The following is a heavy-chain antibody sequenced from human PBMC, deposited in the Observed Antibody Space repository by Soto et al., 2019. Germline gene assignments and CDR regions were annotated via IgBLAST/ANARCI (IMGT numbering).Heavy chain of an antibody. V-gene: IGHV3-9*01. CDR3: VRSKGGYSYGTPFDY. CDR1: GFTFDDYA. CDR2: ISWNSGNI. Sequence: EVQLEESGGALVQPGRSLRLSCAASGFTFDDYAMHWVRQVLGKGLEWVSSISWNSGNIGYADSVRGRFTTSTDNAKNSLYLQMNSLRLEDTALYYCVRSKGGYSYGTPFDYWGQGTLVTVSS. J-gene: IGHJ4*02. D-gene: IGHD5-18*01.